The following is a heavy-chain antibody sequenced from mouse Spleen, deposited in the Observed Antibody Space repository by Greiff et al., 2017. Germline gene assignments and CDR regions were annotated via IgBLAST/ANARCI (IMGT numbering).Heavy chain of an antibody. CDR2: IYPGSGST. CDR3: ASYDYDPYYAMDY. J-gene: IGHJ4*01. V-gene: IGHV1-55*01. D-gene: IGHD2-4*01. CDR1: GYTFTSYW. Sequence: QVQLQQPGAELVKPGASVKMSCKASGYTFTSYWITWVKQRPGQGLEWIGDIYPGSGSTNYNEKFKSKATLTVDTSSSTAYMQLSSLTSEDSAVYYCASYDYDPYYAMDYWGQGTSVTVSS.